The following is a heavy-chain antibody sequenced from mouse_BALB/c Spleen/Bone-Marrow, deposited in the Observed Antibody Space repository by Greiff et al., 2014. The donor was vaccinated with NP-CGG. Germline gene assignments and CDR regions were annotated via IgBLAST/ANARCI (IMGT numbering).Heavy chain of an antibody. CDR1: GYTFTDYY. CDR2: IRNNANGYTT. CDR3: ARDVRSFCSYFDD. D-gene: IGHD6-1*01. V-gene: IGHV7-3*02. J-gene: IGHJ1*01. Sequence: EVKLMESGAGLVKPGGSLRLSCATSGYTFTDYYMSWVRQRPGQDLEWLAFIRNNANGYTTEYSASVKCRFTISRDTSQSILFLQMNSLRAEDSATYYCARDVRSFCSYFDDWGAGTTVTVSS.